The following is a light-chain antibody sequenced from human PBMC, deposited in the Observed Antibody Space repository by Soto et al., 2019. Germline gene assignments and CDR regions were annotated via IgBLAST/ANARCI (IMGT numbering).Light chain of an antibody. CDR2: KAS. J-gene: IGKJ1*01. CDR3: QHYNSYSEA. CDR1: QTISSW. V-gene: IGKV1-5*03. Sequence: IQLTQYPSTLSGSVGERVTITCRASQTISSWVAWYPQKPGKATKLLIYKASTLKSGVPSRVSGSGSGTEVTLTISSLQPDDFATYYCQHYNSYSEAFGQGTKVDI.